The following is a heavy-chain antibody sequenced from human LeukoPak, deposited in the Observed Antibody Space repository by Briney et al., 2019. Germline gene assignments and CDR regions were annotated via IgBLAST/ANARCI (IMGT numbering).Heavy chain of an antibody. CDR3: ARGVIAAGGNDFDY. V-gene: IGHV7-4-1*02. Sequence: ASVKVSCKASGYTFASYAMNWVRQAPGQGLEWMGWINTNTGNPTYGQGFTGRFVFSLDTSVSTAYLQISSLKAEDTAVYYCARGVIAAGGNDFDYWGQGTLVTVSS. CDR1: GYTFASYA. D-gene: IGHD6-13*01. CDR2: INTNTGNP. J-gene: IGHJ4*02.